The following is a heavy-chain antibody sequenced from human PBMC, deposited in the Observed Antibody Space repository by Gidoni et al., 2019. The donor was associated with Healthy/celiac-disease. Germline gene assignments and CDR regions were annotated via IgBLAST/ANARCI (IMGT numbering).Heavy chain of an antibody. Sequence: VQLVESGGCVVKPGRSLRLSFAASGFTFSSYAIHWVRQAPGKGLEWVAVRSYDGGNKYYEDSVKGRFTISRDNSKNTLYLPMNSLRAEDTAVYYCARESGSYSRDFDYWGQGTLVTVSS. J-gene: IGHJ4*02. D-gene: IGHD1-26*01. V-gene: IGHV3-30*04. CDR3: ARESGSYSRDFDY. CDR2: RSYDGGNK. CDR1: GFTFSSYA.